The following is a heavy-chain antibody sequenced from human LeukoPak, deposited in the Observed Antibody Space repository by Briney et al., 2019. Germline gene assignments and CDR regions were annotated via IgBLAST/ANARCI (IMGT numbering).Heavy chain of an antibody. CDR3: AREAHDFWSGYRGMDV. CDR2: INPNSGGT. V-gene: IGHV1-2*02. J-gene: IGHJ6*02. D-gene: IGHD3-3*01. Sequence: GASVKVSCKASGYTFTGYYMHWVRQAPGQGLEWMGWINPNSGGTNYAQKFQGRVTMTRDTSISTAYMELSRLRSDDTAVYYCAREAHDFWSGYRGMDVWGQGTTVTVSS. CDR1: GYTFTGYY.